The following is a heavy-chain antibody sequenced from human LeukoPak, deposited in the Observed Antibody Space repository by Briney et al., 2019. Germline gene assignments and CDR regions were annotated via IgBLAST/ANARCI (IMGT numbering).Heavy chain of an antibody. Sequence: SVNVSCKASVGTFISYASSGVRQAPGQGLEWMGGINAIFGTANYAQKLQGRVTITTDESTSSAYLELSSLRSEDTAVYYCARVVAITMRVGDWYFDLWGSGTMVTVSS. J-gene: IGHJ2*01. V-gene: IGHV1-69*05. CDR3: ARVVAITMRVGDWYFDL. D-gene: IGHD3-22*01. CDR2: INAIFGTA. CDR1: VGTFISYA.